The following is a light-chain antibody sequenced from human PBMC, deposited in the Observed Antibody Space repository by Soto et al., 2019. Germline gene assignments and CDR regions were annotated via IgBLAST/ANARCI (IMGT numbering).Light chain of an antibody. Sequence: VLPQSHETLFLPPGARTTLSRRASQSISDTLAWYQQKPGQASRLLIYSASRGATGFPARFSGSGSGTDFTLTISSLQSEEFAVYYCKKYNNWPWTVGKGTKVDIK. CDR3: KKYNNWPWT. V-gene: IGKV3-15*01. J-gene: IGKJ1*01. CDR1: QSISDT. CDR2: SAS.